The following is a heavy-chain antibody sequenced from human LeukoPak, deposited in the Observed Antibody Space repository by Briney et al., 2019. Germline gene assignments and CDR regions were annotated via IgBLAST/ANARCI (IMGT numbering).Heavy chain of an antibody. J-gene: IGHJ4*02. CDR1: GFTFSSYA. CDR3: AKRPSDYGDYVSYFDY. CDR2: ISYDGSNK. V-gene: IGHV3-30*01. Sequence: PGGPLRLSCAASGFTFSSYAMHWVRQAPGKGLEWVAVISYDGSNKYYADSVKGRFTISRDNSKDTLYLQMNSLRAEDTAVYYCAKRPSDYGDYVSYFDYWGQGTLVTVSS. D-gene: IGHD4-17*01.